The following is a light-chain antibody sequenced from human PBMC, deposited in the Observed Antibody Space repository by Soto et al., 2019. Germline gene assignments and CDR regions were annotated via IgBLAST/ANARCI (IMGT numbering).Light chain of an antibody. Sequence: QSVLTQPPSVSGAPGQRVTISCTGSSSNIGAGYDVHWYQQLPGTAPKLLIYANSNRPSGVPDRFSGSKSGTSASLAITGLQAEDEADYYCQSYDTRLSVVFGGGTQLTLL. V-gene: IGLV1-40*01. J-gene: IGLJ2*01. CDR2: ANS. CDR3: QSYDTRLSVV. CDR1: SSNIGAGYD.